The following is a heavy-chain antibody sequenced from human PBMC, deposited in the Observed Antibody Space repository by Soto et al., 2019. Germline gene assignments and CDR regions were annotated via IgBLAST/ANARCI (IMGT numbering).Heavy chain of an antibody. CDR3: ARLEGITGTTSG. CDR1: GGTFSSYA. V-gene: IGHV1-69*13. J-gene: IGHJ4*02. Sequence: SVKVSCKASGGTFSSYAISWVRQAPGQGLEWMGGIIPILGTANYAQKFQGRVTITADESTSTAYMELSSLRSEDTAVYYCARLEGITGTTSGWGQGTLVTVSS. CDR2: IIPILGTA. D-gene: IGHD1-7*01.